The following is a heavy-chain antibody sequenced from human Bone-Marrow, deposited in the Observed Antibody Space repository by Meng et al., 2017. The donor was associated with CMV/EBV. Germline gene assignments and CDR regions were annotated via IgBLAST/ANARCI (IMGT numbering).Heavy chain of an antibody. CDR1: GYTFTSYG. Sequence: QVQLVQLGAEGKKPGDSGKVSCKASGYTFTSYGISWVRQALGQGLEWMGWISAYNGNTNYAQKLQGRVTMTTDTSTSTAYMELRSLRSDDTAVYYCARDHLYGYYFDYWGQGTLVTVSS. D-gene: IGHD5-18*01. CDR2: ISAYNGNT. J-gene: IGHJ4*02. CDR3: ARDHLYGYYFDY. V-gene: IGHV1-18*01.